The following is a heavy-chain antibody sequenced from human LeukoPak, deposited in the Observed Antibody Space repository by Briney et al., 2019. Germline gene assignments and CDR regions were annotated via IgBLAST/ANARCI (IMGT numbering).Heavy chain of an antibody. D-gene: IGHD1-26*01. CDR2: ISTSGTSI. CDR1: GFTFSSYE. V-gene: IGHV3-48*03. J-gene: IGHJ4*02. Sequence: GGSLRLSCAASGFTFSSYEMNWVRQAPGKGLEWVSYISTSGTSIFYADSVKGRFTISGDNAKNSVYLQMNSLRGEDTAVYYCVSHSSGSYLHYFDSWGQGTLVTVSS. CDR3: VSHSSGSYLHYFDS.